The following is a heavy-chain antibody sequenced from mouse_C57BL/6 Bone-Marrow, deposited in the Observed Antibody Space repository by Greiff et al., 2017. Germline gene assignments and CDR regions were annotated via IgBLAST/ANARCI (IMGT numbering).Heavy chain of an antibody. CDR3: ARWYTGDY. J-gene: IGHJ4*01. V-gene: IGHV1-54*01. D-gene: IGHD1-1*02. CDR1: GYAFTNYL. CDR2: INPGSGGT. Sequence: QVQLQQSGAELVRPGTSVKVSCKASGYAFTNYLIEWVKQRPGQGLEWIGVINPGSGGTNYNEKFKGKATLTADKSSSTAYMQLSSLTSEDSAVYFCARWYTGDYWGQGTSVTVSS.